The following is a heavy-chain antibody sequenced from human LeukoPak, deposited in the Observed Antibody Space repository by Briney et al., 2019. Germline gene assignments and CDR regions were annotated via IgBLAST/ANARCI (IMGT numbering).Heavy chain of an antibody. Sequence: PSETLSLTCAVYGGSFSGYYWSWIRQPPGKGLEWIGEINQSGSTNYNPSLKSRVTISVDTSKNQFSLKLSSVTAADTAVYYCAREPLLLWFGEYTWGQGTLVTVSS. D-gene: IGHD3-10*01. CDR3: AREPLLLWFGEYT. J-gene: IGHJ4*02. CDR1: GGSFSGYY. CDR2: INQSGST. V-gene: IGHV4-34*01.